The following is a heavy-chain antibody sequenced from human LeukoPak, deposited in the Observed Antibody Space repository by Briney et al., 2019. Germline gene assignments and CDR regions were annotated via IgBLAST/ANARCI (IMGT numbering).Heavy chain of an antibody. CDR2: IYTSGST. CDR1: GGSISSGSYY. V-gene: IGHV4-61*02. J-gene: IGHJ6*04. Sequence: PSETLSLTCTVSGGSISSGSYYWSWIRQPAGKGLEWIGRIYTSGSTNYNPSLKSRVTISVDTSKNQFSLKLSSVTAADTAVYYCARVGGDYGMDVWGKGTTVTVSS. D-gene: IGHD3-16*01. CDR3: ARVGGDYGMDV.